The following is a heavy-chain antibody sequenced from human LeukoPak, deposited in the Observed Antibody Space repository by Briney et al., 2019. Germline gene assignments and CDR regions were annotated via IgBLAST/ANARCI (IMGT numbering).Heavy chain of an antibody. D-gene: IGHD4-17*01. Sequence: GGSLTLSCAASGFSFSGFGMHWVRQAPAKALERVAVLSYDGSNRFYADSVKGRFTISSDNSKNTLYLQMYSLRAEDWAVYYCAKDASTVTLHADYWVQGTLVTVSS. CDR2: LSYDGSNR. CDR1: GFSFSGFG. J-gene: IGHJ4*02. CDR3: AKDASTVTLHADY. V-gene: IGHV3-30*18.